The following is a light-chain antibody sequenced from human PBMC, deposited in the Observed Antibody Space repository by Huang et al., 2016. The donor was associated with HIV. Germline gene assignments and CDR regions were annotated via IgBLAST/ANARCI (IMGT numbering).Light chain of an antibody. Sequence: DIVMTQTSSLSVSPGQSASISCNSSQPLLKSAGNINLSWYLQKPGQPPQLLMYDVSHRFSGVPERISGSGSGTRFTLSISRIEAADIGIYYCAQNTQFPITFGGGTRVDIK. CDR2: DVS. CDR1: QPLLKSAGNIN. CDR3: AQNTQFPIT. J-gene: IGKJ4*01. V-gene: IGKV2D-29*01.